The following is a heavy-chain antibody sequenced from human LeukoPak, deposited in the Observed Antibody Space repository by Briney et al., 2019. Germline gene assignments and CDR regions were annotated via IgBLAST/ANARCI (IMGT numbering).Heavy chain of an antibody. CDR1: GFTFSSYG. D-gene: IGHD3-22*01. J-gene: IGHJ3*02. CDR2: ISYDGSNK. Sequence: PGGSLRLSCAASGFTFSSYGMHWVRQAPGKGLEWVAVISYDGSNKYYADSVKGRFTISRDNSKNTLYLQMNSLRAEDTAVYYCAKESNYYDSTAFDIWGQGTMVTVAS. V-gene: IGHV3-30*18. CDR3: AKESNYYDSTAFDI.